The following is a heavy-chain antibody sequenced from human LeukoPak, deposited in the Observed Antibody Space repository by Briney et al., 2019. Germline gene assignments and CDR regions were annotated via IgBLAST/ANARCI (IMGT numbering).Heavy chain of an antibody. V-gene: IGHV2-5*02. J-gene: IGHJ4*02. CDR3: AHRRKYSSSWYYFDY. Sequence: SGPTLVTPTQTLPLPCTFSGFSLSPSGVGVGWIRQPPGKALEWLALIYWADDKRYSPSLKSRLTITKDTSKNQVVLTMTNMDPVDTATYYCAHRRKYSSSWYYFDYWGQGTLVTVSS. D-gene: IGHD6-13*01. CDR1: GFSLSPSGVG. CDR2: IYWADDK.